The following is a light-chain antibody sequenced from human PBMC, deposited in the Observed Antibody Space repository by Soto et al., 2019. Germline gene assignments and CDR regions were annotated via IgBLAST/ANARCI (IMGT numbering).Light chain of an antibody. CDR3: QSYDSTLSDRYV. Sequence: CAGSNSNIGSNNVYWYRQLPGTAPKLLIYKINQRPSGVPDRFSGSKSGTSASLAITGLQAEDEGDYYCQSYDSTLSDRYVFGTGTKVTVL. V-gene: IGLV1-47*01. CDR2: KIN. CDR1: NSNIGSNN. J-gene: IGLJ1*01.